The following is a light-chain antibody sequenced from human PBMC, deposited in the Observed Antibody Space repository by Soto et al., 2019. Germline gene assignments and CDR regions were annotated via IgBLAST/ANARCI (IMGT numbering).Light chain of an antibody. V-gene: IGKV3-20*01. J-gene: IGKJ1*01. Sequence: EIVLTQSPGTLSLSPGERATLSCRASQSVSSSYLAWYQQKPGQAPRLLIYDASNRATGIQVRFSGSGSGTEFTLTIRSLQPDDFAAYYCQQYNSYSSTFGQGTKVDIK. CDR1: QSVSSSY. CDR3: QQYNSYSST. CDR2: DAS.